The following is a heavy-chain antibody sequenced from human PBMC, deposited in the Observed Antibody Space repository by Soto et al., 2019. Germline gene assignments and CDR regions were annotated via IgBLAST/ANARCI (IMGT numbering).Heavy chain of an antibody. CDR1: GFTFTRYS. V-gene: IGHV3-21*06. CDR2: ISSTTNYI. J-gene: IGHJ4*02. Sequence: EVQLVESGGGMVKPGGSLRLSFAASGFTFTRYSMNWVRQAPGKGLEWVSSISSTTNYIYYGDSMKGRFTISRDNDKNSLYLEMNSLRAEDTAVYYCARESEDLTSNLDYWGQGTLVTVSS. CDR3: ARESEDLTSNLDY.